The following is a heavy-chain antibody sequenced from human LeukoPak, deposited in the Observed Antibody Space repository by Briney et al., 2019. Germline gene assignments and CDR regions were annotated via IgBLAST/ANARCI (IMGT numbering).Heavy chain of an antibody. Sequence: GGSLRLSCAASGFTFSSYSMNWVRQAPGKGLEWVSSISSSSSYIYYADSVKGRFTISRDNAKNSLYLQMNSLRAEDTAVYYCARDCSSTSCYDGAFDIWGRGTMVTVSS. CDR2: ISSSSSYI. J-gene: IGHJ3*02. CDR3: ARDCSSTSCYDGAFDI. D-gene: IGHD2-2*01. V-gene: IGHV3-21*01. CDR1: GFTFSSYS.